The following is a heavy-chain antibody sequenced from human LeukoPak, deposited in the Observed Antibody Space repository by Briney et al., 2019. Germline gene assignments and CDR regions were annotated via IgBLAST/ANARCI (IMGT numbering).Heavy chain of an antibody. CDR1: GFTFSSYG. V-gene: IGHV3-30*02. CDR2: IRYDGSNK. CDR3: AKDWYDNLTGQTDDAFDI. J-gene: IGHJ3*02. Sequence: GGSLRLSCAASGFTFSSYGMHWVRQAPGKGLEWVAFIRYDGSNKYYADSVKGRFTISRDNSKNTLYLQMNSLRAEDTAVYYCAKDWYDNLTGQTDDAFDIWGQGTMVTVSS. D-gene: IGHD3-9*01.